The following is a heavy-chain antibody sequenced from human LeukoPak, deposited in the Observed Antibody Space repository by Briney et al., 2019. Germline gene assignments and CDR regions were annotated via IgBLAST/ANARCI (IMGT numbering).Heavy chain of an antibody. V-gene: IGHV3-21*04. CDR3: ARAPTVADTWALDY. Sequence: PGGSLRLSCAASGFTFNTYGMNWVRQAPGKGLEWVSSISTSSSYIYYADSVKGRFTISRDNAKSSLYLQMSSLRAEDTAVYYCARAPTVADTWALDYWGQGTLVTVSS. D-gene: IGHD6-19*01. CDR1: GFTFNTYG. J-gene: IGHJ4*02. CDR2: ISTSSSYI.